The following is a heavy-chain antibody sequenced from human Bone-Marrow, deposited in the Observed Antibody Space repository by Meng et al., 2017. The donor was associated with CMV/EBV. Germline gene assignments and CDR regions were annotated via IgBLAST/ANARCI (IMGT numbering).Heavy chain of an antibody. J-gene: IGHJ6*02. CDR2: ISSSGSTI. D-gene: IGHD2-2*01. V-gene: IGHV3-11*04. CDR1: GFTFSDYY. Sequence: GESLKISCAASGFTFSDYYMSWIRQAPGKGLEWVSYISSSGSTIYYADSVRGRFTISRDNAKNSLYLQMNRLRAEDTAVYYCARLIAYCSSTNCYHYYGMDVWGQGTTVTVSS. CDR3: ARLIAYCSSTNCYHYYGMDV.